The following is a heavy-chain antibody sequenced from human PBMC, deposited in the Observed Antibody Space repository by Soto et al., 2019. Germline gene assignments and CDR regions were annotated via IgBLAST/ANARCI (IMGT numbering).Heavy chain of an antibody. CDR3: AKDGSWGDHYYFDN. J-gene: IGHJ4*02. Sequence: SETLSLTCTVSGASISSYYWSWIRQPPGKGLELIGYISYSGSTNYNPSLKSRVTISVDTSKNQFSLKLSSVTAADTAVYYCAKDGSWGDHYYFDNWGQGTLVTVSS. D-gene: IGHD2-21*02. CDR1: GASISSYY. V-gene: IGHV4-59*01. CDR2: ISYSGST.